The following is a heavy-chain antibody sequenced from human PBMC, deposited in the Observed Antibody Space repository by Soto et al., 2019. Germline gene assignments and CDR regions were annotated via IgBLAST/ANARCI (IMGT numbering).Heavy chain of an antibody. D-gene: IGHD6-6*01. CDR2: INPNSGGT. CDR3: ARGEYSSSSWFDP. V-gene: IGHV1-2*02. J-gene: IGHJ5*02. Sequence: ASVKVSCKASGYTFTGYYMHWVRQAPGQGLEWMGWINPNSGGTNYAQKFQGRVTMTRDTSISTAYMELSRLRSDDTAVYYCARGEYSSSSWFDPWGQGTLVPSPQ. CDR1: GYTFTGYY.